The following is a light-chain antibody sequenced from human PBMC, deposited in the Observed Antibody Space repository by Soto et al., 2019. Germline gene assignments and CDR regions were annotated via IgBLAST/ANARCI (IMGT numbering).Light chain of an antibody. V-gene: IGKV3-20*01. J-gene: IGKJ3*01. CDR1: QSVSSSY. CDR2: GAS. Sequence: EIVLTQSPGTLSLSPGERATLSCRASQSVSSSYLAWSQQKPDQAPRLLIYGASSRATGIPDRFSGSGSGTDFSLTISRLEPEDFAVYYCQQYGSSPPITFGPGTKVDIK. CDR3: QQYGSSPPIT.